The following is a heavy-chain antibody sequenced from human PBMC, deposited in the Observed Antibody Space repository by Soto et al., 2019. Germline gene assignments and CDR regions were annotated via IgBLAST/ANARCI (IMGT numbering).Heavy chain of an antibody. CDR1: GFTFSSYS. V-gene: IGHV3-48*02. Sequence: GGSLRLSCAASGFTFSSYSMNWVRQAPGKGLEWVSYISSSSSTIYYADSVKGRFTISRDNAKNSLYLQMNSRRDEDTAVYYCARAAAVAMVRGVTSGHNWFDPWGQGTLVTVSS. D-gene: IGHD3-10*01. J-gene: IGHJ5*02. CDR2: ISSSSSTI. CDR3: ARAAAVAMVRGVTSGHNWFDP.